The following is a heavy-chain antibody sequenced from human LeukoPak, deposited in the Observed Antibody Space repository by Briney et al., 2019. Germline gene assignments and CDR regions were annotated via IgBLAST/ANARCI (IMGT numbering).Heavy chain of an antibody. CDR1: GYTLTELS. D-gene: IGHD3-10*01. J-gene: IGHJ1*01. Sequence: ASVKVSCKVSGYTLTELSMHWVRQAPGKGLEWMGGFDPEDGETIYAQKFQGRVTMTEDTSTDTAYMELSSLRSEDTAVYYCATVVPRGIMVRGVLERAEYFQHWGQGTLVTVSS. CDR3: ATVVPRGIMVRGVLERAEYFQH. CDR2: FDPEDGET. V-gene: IGHV1-24*01.